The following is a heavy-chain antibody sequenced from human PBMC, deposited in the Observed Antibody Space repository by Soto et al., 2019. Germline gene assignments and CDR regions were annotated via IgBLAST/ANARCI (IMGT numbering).Heavy chain of an antibody. D-gene: IGHD3-22*01. CDR3: ARQIYDSDTGPNFQYYFDS. CDR1: GYSFAGYW. Sequence: PGESLKISCKGSGYSFAGYWITWVRQKPGKGLEWMGRIDPSDSQTYYSPSFRGHVTISATKSITTVFLQWSSLRASDTAMYYCARQIYDSDTGPNFQYYFDSWGQGSPVTVSS. V-gene: IGHV5-10-1*01. J-gene: IGHJ4*02. CDR2: IDPSDSQT.